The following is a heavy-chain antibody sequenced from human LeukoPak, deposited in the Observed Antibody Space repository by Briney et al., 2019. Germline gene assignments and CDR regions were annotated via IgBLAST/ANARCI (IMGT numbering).Heavy chain of an antibody. CDR2: IKSDGSST. J-gene: IGHJ4*02. CDR1: GFTFSSCW. Sequence: GGSLRLSCAVSGFTFSSCWMHWVRQVPGKGLVWVSRIKSDGSSTIYADSVKGRFTISTDNAKNTLYLQMNSLRAEDTAVYYCACSVGGNDFWSGYLDYWGQGSLVTVSS. V-gene: IGHV3-74*01. D-gene: IGHD3-3*01. CDR3: ACSVGGNDFWSGYLDY.